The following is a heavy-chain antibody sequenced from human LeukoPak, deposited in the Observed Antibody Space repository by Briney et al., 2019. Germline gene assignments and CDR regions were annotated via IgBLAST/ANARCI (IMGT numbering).Heavy chain of an antibody. V-gene: IGHV3-21*01. CDR1: GYTFTSYG. J-gene: IGHJ6*02. CDR2: ISSSSSYI. CDR3: ARSPGPYYYGMDV. Sequence: GASVKVSCMASGYTFTSYGVSWVRQAPGQGLEWVSSISSSSSYIYYADSVKGRFTISRDNAKNSLYLQMNSLRAEDTAVYYCARSPGPYYYGMDVWGQGTTVTVSS.